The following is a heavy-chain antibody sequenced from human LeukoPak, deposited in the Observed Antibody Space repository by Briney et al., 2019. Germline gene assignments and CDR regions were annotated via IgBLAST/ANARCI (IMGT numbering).Heavy chain of an antibody. CDR2: IKQDGSEK. CDR3: ARGLGSRPFDY. J-gene: IGHJ4*02. CDR1: GFTFSSYW. V-gene: IGHV3-7*01. D-gene: IGHD1-26*01. Sequence: GGSLRLSCAASGFTFSSYWMSWVRQAPGKGLEWVANIKQDGSEKYYVDSVKGRFTISRDNAKNPLYLQMNSLRAEDTAVYYCARGLGSRPFDYWGQGTLVTVSS.